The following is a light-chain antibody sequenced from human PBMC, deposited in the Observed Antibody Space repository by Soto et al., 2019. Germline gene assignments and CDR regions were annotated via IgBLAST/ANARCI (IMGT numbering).Light chain of an antibody. V-gene: IGLV2-11*01. CDR1: SSDVGGYNY. Sequence: QSALTQPRSVSGSPGQSVTISCTGTSSDVGGYNYVSWYLQHPGKAPKLIIYDVNHRPSGVPDHFSGSKSANTASLTISGLQVEDEAAYYCCSYAGTYTGVFGGGTKLTVL. J-gene: IGLJ3*02. CDR3: CSYAGTYTGV. CDR2: DVN.